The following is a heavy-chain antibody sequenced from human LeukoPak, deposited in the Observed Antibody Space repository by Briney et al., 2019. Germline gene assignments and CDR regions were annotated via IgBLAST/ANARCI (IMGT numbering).Heavy chain of an antibody. V-gene: IGHV3-74*03. CDR2: INTYGTNT. J-gene: IGHJ5*02. CDR1: GFTFSAYW. D-gene: IGHD4-17*01. CDR3: ARGSNTVTTKDWFDP. Sequence: GGSLTLSCAASGFTFSAYWMHWVRHVPGKGLVWVAHINTYGTNTTYGDSVEGRLTISRDNPEITLYLEMNSLRDDDTAVYYCARGSNTVTTKDWFDPWGQGTQVTVSS.